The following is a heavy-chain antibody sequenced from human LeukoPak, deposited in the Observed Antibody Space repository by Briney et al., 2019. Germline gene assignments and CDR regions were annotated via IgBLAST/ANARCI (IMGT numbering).Heavy chain of an antibody. D-gene: IGHD3-22*01. CDR1: GGSISSSSYY. V-gene: IGHV4-39*01. Sequence: SETLSLTCTVPGGSISSSSYYWGWIRQPPGKGLEWIGSIYYSGSTYYNPSLKSRVTISVDTSKNQFSLKLSSVTAADTAVYYCARQSPDSSGYYYAYWGQGTLVTVSS. J-gene: IGHJ4*02. CDR3: ARQSPDSSGYYYAY. CDR2: IYYSGST.